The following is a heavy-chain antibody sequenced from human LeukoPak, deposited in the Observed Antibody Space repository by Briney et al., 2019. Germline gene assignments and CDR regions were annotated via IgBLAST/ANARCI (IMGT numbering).Heavy chain of an antibody. J-gene: IGHJ4*02. CDR1: GYTFTGYY. V-gene: IGHV1-2*02. CDR2: INPNSGGT. CDR3: ARGRSGLTSHGHWYR. Sequence: APVKVSCKASGYTFTGYYMHWVRQAPGQGLEWMGWINPNSGGTNYAQKFQGRVTMTRDTSISTAYMELSRLRSDDTAVYYCARGRSGLTSHGHWYRWGQGTLVTVSS. D-gene: IGHD1-26*01.